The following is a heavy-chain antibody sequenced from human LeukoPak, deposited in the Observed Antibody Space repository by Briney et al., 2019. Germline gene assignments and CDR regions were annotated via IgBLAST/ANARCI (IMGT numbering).Heavy chain of an antibody. CDR3: GRLNYFVSAKPFDY. Sequence: PWGALPVSCAVSGGSFTSNNRRRLVRQPPGKGLEWIGEIYHSGSTSYNPSLQSRVTISLDKSKNQFSLKLSSVTAADTAVYYCGRLNYFVSAKPFDYWGQGTLVTVSS. D-gene: IGHD3-10*02. J-gene: IGHJ4*02. CDR2: IYHSGST. V-gene: IGHV4-4*02. CDR1: GGSFTSNNR.